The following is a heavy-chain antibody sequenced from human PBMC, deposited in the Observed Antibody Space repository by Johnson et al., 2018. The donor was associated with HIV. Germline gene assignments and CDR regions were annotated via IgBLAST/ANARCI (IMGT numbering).Heavy chain of an antibody. J-gene: IGHJ3*02. CDR1: GFAFSSYA. V-gene: IGHV3-23*04. Sequence: VQLVESGGGLVQPGGSLRLSCAASGFAFSSYAMTWVRQAPGKGLEWVSAISGSGGTIYYADSVKGRFTISRDNGRGLVYLQMHSLTAADTAVYYCARKYIWGQGTRVTVSS. CDR2: ISGSGGTI. CDR3: ARKYI.